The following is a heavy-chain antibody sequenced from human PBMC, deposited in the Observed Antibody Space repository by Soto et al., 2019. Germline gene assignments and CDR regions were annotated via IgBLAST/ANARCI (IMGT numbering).Heavy chain of an antibody. J-gene: IGHJ4*02. Sequence: QVQLVESGGGVVQPGRSLRLSCAASGFTFSSYAMYWVRQAPGKGLEWVAVVSHDGRNTHYADSVKGRFTISRDSSKNTVSLEMTSLRAEDTAVYYCAKGGRQWLVTSDFNYWGQGALVTVSS. CDR2: VSHDGRNT. V-gene: IGHV3-30*04. CDR1: GFTFSSYA. CDR3: AKGGRQWLVTSDFNY. D-gene: IGHD6-19*01.